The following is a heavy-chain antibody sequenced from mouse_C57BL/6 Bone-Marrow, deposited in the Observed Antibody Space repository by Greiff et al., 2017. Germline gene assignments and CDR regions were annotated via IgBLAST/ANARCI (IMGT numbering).Heavy chain of an antibody. CDR1: GYTFTSYW. CDR2: IDPSDRYT. Sequence: QVQLQQPGAELVKPGASVKLSCKASGYTFTSYWMQWVKQRPGQGLEWIGEIDPSDRYTTYNQKFKGKASLTVDTSSSTAYMQLSSLTSEDSAVYYCARALYYGSTYYAMDYWGQGTAVTVSS. V-gene: IGHV1-50*01. CDR3: ARALYYGSTYYAMDY. J-gene: IGHJ4*01. D-gene: IGHD1-1*01.